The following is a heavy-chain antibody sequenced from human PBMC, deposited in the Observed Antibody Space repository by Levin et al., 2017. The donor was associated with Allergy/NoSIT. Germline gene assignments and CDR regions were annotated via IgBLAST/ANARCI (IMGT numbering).Heavy chain of an antibody. CDR3: AREVYSYVHNYYYGMDV. CDR2: IHSSGST. V-gene: IGHV4-4*07. J-gene: IGHJ6*02. Sequence: SQTLSLTCTVSGASISSYSWSWIRQPAGKGLEWIGRIHSSGSTNDNPSLKSRVTMSVDTSKNQLSLKLSSVTAADTAVYYCAREVYSYVHNYYYGMDVWGQGATVTVSS. CDR1: GASISSYS. D-gene: IGHD5-18*01.